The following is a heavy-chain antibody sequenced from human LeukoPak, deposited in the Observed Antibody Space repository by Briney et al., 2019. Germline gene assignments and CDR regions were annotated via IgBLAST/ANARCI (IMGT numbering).Heavy chain of an antibody. CDR2: INPDTGDT. CDR3: AFLARTGARD. CDR1: GYSFSDYY. D-gene: IGHD5-12*01. J-gene: IGHJ4*02. V-gene: IGHV1-2*02. Sequence: ASVKVSCKSSGYSFSDYYMHWVRQAPGQGLEWMGWINPDTGDTNFAQRFQGRVTMTRDTSINTAYMDLSSLTSDDTAVYYCAFLARTGARDWGQGTLVTVSS.